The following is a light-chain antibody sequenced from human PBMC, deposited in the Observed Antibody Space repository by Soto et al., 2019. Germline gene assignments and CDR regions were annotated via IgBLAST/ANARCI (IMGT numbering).Light chain of an antibody. V-gene: IGLV2-14*01. CDR2: DVT. CDR3: SSYTSSSTLV. J-gene: IGLJ1*01. Sequence: QSALTQPAFVSGSPGQSITISCTGTSTDVGGYNFVSWYQQHPGKVPKLMIYDVTNRPSGVSNRFSGSKSGNTASLTISGLQAEDEAYYYCSSYTSSSTLVFGTGTKVTVL. CDR1: STDVGGYNF.